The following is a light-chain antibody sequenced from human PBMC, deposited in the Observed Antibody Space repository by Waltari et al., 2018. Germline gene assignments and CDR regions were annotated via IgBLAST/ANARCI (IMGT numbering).Light chain of an antibody. CDR3: QRYNTAPWT. V-gene: IGKV1-27*01. J-gene: IGKJ1*01. Sequence: DIQMTQSPSSLSASVGDRVTLTCRASHDITNYLMWYQQKPGKVPSLLIYAAYTLQSGVPSRFSGSGSGTDFTLTISSLQPEDVGTYYCQRYNTAPWTFGQGTKVDIK. CDR2: AAY. CDR1: HDITNY.